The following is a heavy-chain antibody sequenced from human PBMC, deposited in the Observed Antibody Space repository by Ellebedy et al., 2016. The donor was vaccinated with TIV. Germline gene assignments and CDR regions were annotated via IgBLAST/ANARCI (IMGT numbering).Heavy chain of an antibody. CDR3: AKGLGGLQLRFDP. V-gene: IGHV4-34*01. D-gene: IGHD1-1*01. CDR2: INQSGVI. J-gene: IGHJ5*02. Sequence: MPSETLSLTCAVSGGSLRGYYWSRIRQPPAKVLEWIGEINQSGVINYDPSLKSRVTISADTSKNQVSLRLSSVSAADTAIYFCAKGLGGLQLRFDPWGQGTLVTVSS. CDR1: GGSLRGYY.